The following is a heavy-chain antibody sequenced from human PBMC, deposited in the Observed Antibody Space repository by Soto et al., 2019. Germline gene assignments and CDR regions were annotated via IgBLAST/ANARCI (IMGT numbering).Heavy chain of an antibody. V-gene: IGHV1-58*01. D-gene: IGHD3-10*01. CDR1: GFTFTSSA. CDR2: IVVGSGNT. J-gene: IGHJ6*02. CDR3: AAESEWFGEYHYYGMDV. Sequence: SVKVSCKASGFTFTSSAVQWVRQARGQRLEWIGWIVVGSGNTNYAQKFQERVTITRDMSTSTAYMELSSLRSEDTAVYYCAAESEWFGEYHYYGMDVWGQGTTVTVSS.